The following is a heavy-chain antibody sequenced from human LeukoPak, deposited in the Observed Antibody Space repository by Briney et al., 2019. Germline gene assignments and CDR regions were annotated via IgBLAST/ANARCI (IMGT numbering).Heavy chain of an antibody. J-gene: IGHJ4*02. Sequence: GGSLRLSCAAPGFTFSSYSMNWVRQAPGKGLEWVSSISSSSSYIYYADSVKGRFTISRDNAKNSLYLQMNSLRAEDTAVYYRARAGSSWYEFDYWGQGTLVTVSS. CDR1: GFTFSSYS. CDR2: ISSSSSYI. CDR3: ARAGSSWYEFDY. V-gene: IGHV3-21*01. D-gene: IGHD6-13*01.